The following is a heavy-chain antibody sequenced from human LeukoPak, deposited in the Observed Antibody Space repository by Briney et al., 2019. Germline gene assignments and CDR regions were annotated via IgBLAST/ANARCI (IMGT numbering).Heavy chain of an antibody. CDR2: ISPGTI. D-gene: IGHD2-15*01. V-gene: IGHV3-48*01. CDR1: GFTFSRHP. Sequence: PGGSLRLSCAASGFTFSRHPMNWVRQAPGKGLEWVSYISPGTIYYADSVKGRFTISRDNAKNSLYLQMNSLRAEDTAVYYCTRDGRVACEMDVWGQGTTVTVSS. CDR3: TRDGRVACEMDV. J-gene: IGHJ6*02.